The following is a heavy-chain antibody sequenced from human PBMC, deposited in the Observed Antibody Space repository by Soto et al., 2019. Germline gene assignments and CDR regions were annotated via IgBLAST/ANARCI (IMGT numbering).Heavy chain of an antibody. CDR3: AKGSLIVVVVAATPDAFEI. CDR2: ISWNSGSI. V-gene: IGHV3-9*01. J-gene: IGHJ3*02. CDR1: GFTFDDYA. Sequence: EVQLVESGGGLVQPGRSLRLSCAASGFTFDDYAMHWVRQAPGKGLEWVSGISWNSGSIGYADSVKGRFTIHRDNTKNSLYLQMNSLRAEDTALYYCAKGSLIVVVVAATPDAFEIWGQGTMVTVSS. D-gene: IGHD2-15*01.